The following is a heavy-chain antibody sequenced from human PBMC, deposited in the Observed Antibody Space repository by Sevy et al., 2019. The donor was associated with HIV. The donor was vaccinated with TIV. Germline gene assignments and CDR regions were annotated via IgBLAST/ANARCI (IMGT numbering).Heavy chain of an antibody. CDR2: IYHTGST. CDR1: GGSISTTNW. Sequence: SETLSLTCVVSGGSISTTNWWSWVRQPPGKGLDWIGDIYHTGSTNYNPSLKSRGTISVDKSKNQFSLKLNSVTAADTAVYYCARAQKVDTVMAYHYYGMDVWGQGTTVTVSS. V-gene: IGHV4-4*02. J-gene: IGHJ6*02. D-gene: IGHD5-18*01. CDR3: ARAQKVDTVMAYHYYGMDV.